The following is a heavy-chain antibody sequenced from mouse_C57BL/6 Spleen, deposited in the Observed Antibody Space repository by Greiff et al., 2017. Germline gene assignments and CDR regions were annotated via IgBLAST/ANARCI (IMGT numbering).Heavy chain of an antibody. CDR2: INPNNGGT. D-gene: IGHD2-2*01. V-gene: IGHV1-26*01. CDR3: ARLEGYANFDY. J-gene: IGHJ2*01. CDR1: GYTFTDYY. Sequence: EVQLQQSGPELVKPGASVKISCKASGYTFTDYYMNWVKQSHGKSLEWIGDINPNNGGTSYNQKFKGKATLTVDKSSSTAYMELRSLTSADSAVYYCARLEGYANFDYWGQGTTLTVSS.